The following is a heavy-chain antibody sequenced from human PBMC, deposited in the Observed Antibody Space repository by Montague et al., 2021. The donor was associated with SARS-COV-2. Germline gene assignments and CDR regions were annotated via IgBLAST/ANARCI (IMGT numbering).Heavy chain of an antibody. V-gene: IGHV4-38-2*02. J-gene: IGHJ5*02. D-gene: IGHD2-15*01. CDR1: GYSIISGYY. CDR2: IYHSGST. CDR3: ARERRYCSGGSCYSGWFDP. Sequence: SETLSLTCTVSGYSIISGYYWGWIRQPPGKGLEWIGSIYHSGSTYYNPSLTSRVPISVDTSKNQFSLMLSSVTAADTAVYYCARERRYCSGGSCYSGWFDPWGQGTLVTVSS.